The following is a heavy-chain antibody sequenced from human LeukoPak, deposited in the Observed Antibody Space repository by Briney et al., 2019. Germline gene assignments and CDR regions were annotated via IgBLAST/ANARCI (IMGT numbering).Heavy chain of an antibody. D-gene: IGHD3-3*01. V-gene: IGHV1-69*04. CDR3: ARDYDFWSGYYTGYFDY. CDR2: IIPILGIA. CDR1: GGTFSSYA. J-gene: IGHJ4*02. Sequence: GASVKVSFTASGGTFSSYAISWVRQAPGQGLEWMGRIIPILGIANYAQKFQGRVTITADKSTSTAYMELSSLRSEDTAVYYCARDYDFWSGYYTGYFDYWGQGTLVTVSS.